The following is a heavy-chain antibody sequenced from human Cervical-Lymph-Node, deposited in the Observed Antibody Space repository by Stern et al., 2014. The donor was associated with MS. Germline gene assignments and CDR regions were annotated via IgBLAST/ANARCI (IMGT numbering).Heavy chain of an antibody. CDR1: GFTVSTNY. J-gene: IGHJ2*01. V-gene: IGHV3-66*01. D-gene: IGHD3-10*01. Sequence: QLVQSGGGLVQPGGSLRLSCAASGFTVSTNYMSWVRQAPGKGLEWVSIFYSGGTTYYADSVKGRFTLSRDNSKNTLYLQMNSLRAEDTAIYYCARDGGYYYGSGSYLAWFFDLWGRGTLVTVSS. CDR3: ARDGGYYYGSGSYLAWFFDL. CDR2: FYSGGTT.